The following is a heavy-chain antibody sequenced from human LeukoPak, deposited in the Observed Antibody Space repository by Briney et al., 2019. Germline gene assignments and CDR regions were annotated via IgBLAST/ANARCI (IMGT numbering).Heavy chain of an antibody. CDR2: ISSSGTTI. V-gene: IGHV3-48*03. J-gene: IGHJ4*02. Sequence: PGGSLTLSCAASGFTFSSYEMNWVRQAPGKGLEWVSYISSSGTTIYYADSVKGRFTIFRDNAKNSLYLQMSSLRAEETAVYYCATDCGSSCFDYWGQGTLVTVSS. CDR1: GFTFSSYE. CDR3: ATDCGSSCFDY. D-gene: IGHD6-13*01.